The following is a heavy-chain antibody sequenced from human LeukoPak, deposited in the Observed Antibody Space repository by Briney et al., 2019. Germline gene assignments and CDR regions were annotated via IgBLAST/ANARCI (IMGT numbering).Heavy chain of an antibody. V-gene: IGHV4-30-4*01. CDR2: IYYSGST. Sequence: SQTLSLTCTVSGGSISSGDYYWSWIRQPPGKGLEWIGSIYYSGSTYYNPSLKSRVTISVDTSKNQFSLKLSSVTAADTAVYYCAREVRSDYYDSSGYLDAFDIWGQGTMVTVSS. D-gene: IGHD3-22*01. CDR3: AREVRSDYYDSSGYLDAFDI. CDR1: GGSISSGDYY. J-gene: IGHJ3*02.